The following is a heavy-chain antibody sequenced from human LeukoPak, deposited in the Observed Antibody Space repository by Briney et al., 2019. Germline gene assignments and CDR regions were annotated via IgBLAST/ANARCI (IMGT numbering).Heavy chain of an antibody. V-gene: IGHV1-24*01. D-gene: IGHD1-26*01. CDR2: FDPEDGET. Sequence: ASVKVSCKVSGYTLTELSMHWVRQAPGKGLEWMGGFDPEDGETIYAQKFQGRVTMTEDTSTDTAYMELSSLRSEDTAVYYCATAPSIVGATMVDYWGQGTLVTVSS. CDR1: GYTLTELS. CDR3: ATAPSIVGATMVDY. J-gene: IGHJ4*02.